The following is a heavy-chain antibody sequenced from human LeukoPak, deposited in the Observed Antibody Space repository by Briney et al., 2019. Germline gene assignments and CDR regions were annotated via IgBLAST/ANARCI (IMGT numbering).Heavy chain of an antibody. CDR2: IKQDGSEK. D-gene: IGHD2-21*02. J-gene: IGHJ3*02. CDR3: ARELNSVVTAIRGAFDI. V-gene: IGHV3-7*01. Sequence: GGSLRLSCAASGFTFSSYWMSWVRQAPGKGLEWVANIKQDGSEKYYVDSVKGRFTISRDNAKNSLYLQMNSLRAEDTAVYYCARELNSVVTAIRGAFDIWGQGTMVTVSS. CDR1: GFTFSSYW.